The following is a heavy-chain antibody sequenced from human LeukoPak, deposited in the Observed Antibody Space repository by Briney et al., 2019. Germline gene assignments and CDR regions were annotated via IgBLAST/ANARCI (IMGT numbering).Heavy chain of an antibody. CDR2: IIPIFGTA. D-gene: IGHD4-17*01. V-gene: IGHV1-69*13. J-gene: IGHJ6*03. CDR3: ARIPPHDHGDQEYYYYYMDV. CDR1: GYTFTSYA. Sequence: GASVKVSCKASGYTFTSYAISWVRQAPGQGLEWMGGIIPIFGTANYAQKFQGRVTITADESTSTAYMELSSLRSEDTAVYYCARIPPHDHGDQEYYYYYMDVWGKGTTVTVSS.